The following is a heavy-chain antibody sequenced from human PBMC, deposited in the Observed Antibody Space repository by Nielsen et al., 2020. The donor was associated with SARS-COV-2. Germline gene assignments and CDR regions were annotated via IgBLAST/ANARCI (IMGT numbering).Heavy chain of an antibody. D-gene: IGHD5-18*01. CDR2: MNPNSGNT. J-gene: IGHJ4*02. V-gene: IGHV1-8*01. CDR3: ARGAAMVNY. Sequence: ASVKVSCKTSGYTFNNHDINWVRQAAGQGLEWMGWMNPNSGNTGYAQKFQGRVTMTRNTSISTAYMELSSLRSEDTAVYYCARGAAMVNYWGQGTLVTVSS. CDR1: GYTFNNHD.